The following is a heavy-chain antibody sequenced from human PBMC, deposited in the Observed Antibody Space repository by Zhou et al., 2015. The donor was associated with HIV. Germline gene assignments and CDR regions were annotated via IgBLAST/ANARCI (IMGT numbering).Heavy chain of an antibody. J-gene: IGHJ4*02. Sequence: QVQLVQSGTEVKKPGSSVKVSCKASGGTFSSYAISWVRQAPGQGLEWMGGIIPIFGTANYAQKFQGRVTITADESTSTAYMELSSLRSEDTAVYYCAREQLYGDILTGGVGYYFDYWGQGTLVTVSS. CDR2: IIPIFGTA. D-gene: IGHD3-9*01. V-gene: IGHV1-69*01. CDR1: GGTFSSYA. CDR3: AREQLYGDILTGGVGYYFDY.